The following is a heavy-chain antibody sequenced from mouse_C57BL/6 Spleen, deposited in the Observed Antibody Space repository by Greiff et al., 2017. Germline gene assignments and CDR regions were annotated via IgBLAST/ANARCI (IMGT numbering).Heavy chain of an antibody. CDR1: GFTFSDYG. J-gene: IGHJ1*03. D-gene: IGHD2-4*01. V-gene: IGHV5-17*01. CDR2: ISSGSSTI. CDR3: ATTMITRYWYFDV. Sequence: VQLKQSGGGLVKPGGSLKLSCAASGFTFSDYGMHWVRQAPEKGLEWVAYISSGSSTIYYADTVKGRFPISRDNAKNTLFLQMTSLRSEDTAMYYCATTMITRYWYFDVWGTGTTVTVSS.